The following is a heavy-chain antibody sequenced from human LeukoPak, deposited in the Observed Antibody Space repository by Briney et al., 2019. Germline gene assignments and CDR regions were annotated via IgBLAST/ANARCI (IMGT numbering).Heavy chain of an antibody. CDR3: AKNSGYSYGTVYYFDY. D-gene: IGHD5-18*01. J-gene: IGHJ4*02. Sequence: GGSLRLSCAASGFTFSPYALHWVRQAPGKGLEWVAVIRSDGTTKYYVDSVKGRFTISRDNSKNTLYLQMNSLRAEDTAVYYCAKNSGYSYGTVYYFDYWGQGTLVTVSS. CDR1: GFTFSPYA. CDR2: IRSDGTTK. V-gene: IGHV3-30*02.